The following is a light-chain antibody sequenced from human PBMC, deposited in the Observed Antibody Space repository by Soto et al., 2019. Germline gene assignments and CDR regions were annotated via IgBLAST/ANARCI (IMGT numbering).Light chain of an antibody. CDR2: GNT. J-gene: IGLJ1*01. CDR1: SSNIGANYD. CDR3: QSYDSTLSARYV. V-gene: IGLV1-40*01. Sequence: QSVLTQPPSVSGAPGQRVTISCTGSSSNIGANYDVHWYQHRPGTAPKLLIFGNTNRPSGVPDRFSGSKSGTSASLAITGLQAEDEGDYYCQSYDSTLSARYVFGTGTNVTVL.